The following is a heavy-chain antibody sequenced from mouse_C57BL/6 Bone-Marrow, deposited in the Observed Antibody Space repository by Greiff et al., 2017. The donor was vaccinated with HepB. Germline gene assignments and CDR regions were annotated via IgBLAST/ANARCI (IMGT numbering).Heavy chain of an antibody. D-gene: IGHD2-5*01. J-gene: IGHJ4*01. V-gene: IGHV1-76*01. Sequence: SGAELVRPGASVKLSCKASGYTFTDYYINWVKQRPGQGLEWIARIYPGSGNTYYNEKFKGKATLTAEKSSSTAYMQLSSLTSEDSAVYFCARKSRSSNYYAMDYWGQGTSVTVSS. CDR2: IYPGSGNT. CDR1: GYTFTDYY. CDR3: ARKSRSSNYYAMDY.